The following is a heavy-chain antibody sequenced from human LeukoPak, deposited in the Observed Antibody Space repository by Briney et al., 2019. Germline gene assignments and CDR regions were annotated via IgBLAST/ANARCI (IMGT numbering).Heavy chain of an antibody. V-gene: IGHV3-30*18. CDR1: GFTFSSYG. CDR3: AKNIVVVPAAIWFDP. Sequence: GGSLRLSCAASGFTFSSYGMHWVRQAPGKGLEWVAVISYDGSNKYYADSVKGRFTISRDNSKNTLYLQMNSLRAEDTAVYYCAKNIVVVPAAIWFDPWGQGTLVTVSS. J-gene: IGHJ5*02. D-gene: IGHD2-2*01. CDR2: ISYDGSNK.